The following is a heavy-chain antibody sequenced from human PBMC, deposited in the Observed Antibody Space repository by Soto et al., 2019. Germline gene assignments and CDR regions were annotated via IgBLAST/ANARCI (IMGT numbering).Heavy chain of an antibody. V-gene: IGHV1-2*02. CDR3: ARAQYYDFWSGYSFNYGMDV. J-gene: IGHJ6*02. CDR1: GYTFTGYY. Sequence: ASVKVSCKASGYTFTGYYMHWVRQAPGQGLEWMGWINPNSGGTNYAQKFQGRVTMTRDTSISTAYMELSRLRSDDTAVYYCARAQYYDFWSGYSFNYGMDVWGQGTTVTVSS. CDR2: INPNSGGT. D-gene: IGHD3-3*01.